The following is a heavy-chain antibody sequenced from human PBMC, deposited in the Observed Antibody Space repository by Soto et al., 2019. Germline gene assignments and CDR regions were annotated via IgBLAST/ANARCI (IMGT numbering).Heavy chain of an antibody. CDR1: GVTLTDVW. V-gene: IGHV3-15*07. J-gene: IGHJ4*02. Sequence: GGSLRLSCAVSGVTLTDVWMNWVRQAPGKGPEWVGRIKSNTAGGTTDYAAPVKGRITISRDHSKDTLYLQMNSLKTEDTAVYYCTTGLSNGYYNFDYWGQGTPVTVPQ. CDR3: TTGLSNGYYNFDY. D-gene: IGHD3-22*01. CDR2: IKSNTAGGTT.